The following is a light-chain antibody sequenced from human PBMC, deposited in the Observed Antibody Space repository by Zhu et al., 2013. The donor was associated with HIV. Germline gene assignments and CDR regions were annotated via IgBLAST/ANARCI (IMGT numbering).Light chain of an antibody. Sequence: QSSLTQSASVSASRGQSITISCTDTTTHLKTYNLVSWYHQLPGGVPKLILYEVNKRPSGISDRFFGSKSGNTASLKISRLTFDDEGDYFCCAYRGSGTFAFGNGTAVIVL. CDR1: TTHLKTYNL. CDR3: CAYRGSGTFA. V-gene: IGLV2-23*02. CDR2: EVN. J-gene: IGLJ1*01.